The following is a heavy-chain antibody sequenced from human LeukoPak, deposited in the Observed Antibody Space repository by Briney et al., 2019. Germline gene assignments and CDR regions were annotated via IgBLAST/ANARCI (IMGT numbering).Heavy chain of an antibody. J-gene: IGHJ4*02. D-gene: IGHD2-15*01. CDR2: IIPIFGTA. CDR1: GGTFSSYA. V-gene: IGHV1-69*13. Sequence: SVTVSCKASGGTFSSYAISWVRQAPGQGLEWMGGIIPIFGTANYAQKFQGRVTITADESTSTAYLELSSLRSEDTAVYYCAREQCSGGSCPFDYWGQGTLVTVSS. CDR3: AREQCSGGSCPFDY.